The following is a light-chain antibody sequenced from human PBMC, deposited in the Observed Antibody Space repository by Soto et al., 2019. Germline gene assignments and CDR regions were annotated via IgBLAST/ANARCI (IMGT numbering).Light chain of an antibody. J-gene: IGKJ1*01. CDR3: QQYNSYWT. CDR1: QSISSW. CDR2: KAS. V-gene: IGKV1-5*03. Sequence: DIQMTQSPSSLSSSVGDIFTITCRASQSISSWLAWYQQKPGKAPKLLIYKASSLESGVPSRFSGSGSGTEFTLTINSLQPDDFATYYCQQYNSYWTFGQGTKVDI.